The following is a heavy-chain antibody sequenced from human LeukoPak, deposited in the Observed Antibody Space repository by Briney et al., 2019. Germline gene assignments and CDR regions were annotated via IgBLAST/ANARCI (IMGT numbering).Heavy chain of an antibody. J-gene: IGHJ4*02. Sequence: PGRSLRLSCAASGFTFSSHAMDWVRQAPGKGLEWVAVISYDGSNKYYADSVKGRFTISRDNSKNTLYLQMNSLRTEDTSVYYCARPYGGYVDYYFDYWGQGTLVTVSS. CDR3: ARPYGGYVDYYFDY. D-gene: IGHD5-12*01. CDR2: ISYDGSNK. V-gene: IGHV3-30-3*01. CDR1: GFTFSSHA.